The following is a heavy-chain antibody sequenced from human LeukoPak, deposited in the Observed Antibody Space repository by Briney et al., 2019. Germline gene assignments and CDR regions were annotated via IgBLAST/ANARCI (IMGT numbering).Heavy chain of an antibody. V-gene: IGHV3-30-3*01. J-gene: IGHJ3*02. CDR3: ARDNQAFDI. Sequence: GGSLRLSCAASAFTFSTYSMHWVRQAPGKGLEWVAVTSSDGSFKYYADSVKGRLTISRDNSKNTLYLQMNSLRAEDTGVYYCARDNQAFDIWGQGTMVTVSS. D-gene: IGHD1-14*01. CDR1: AFTFSTYS. CDR2: TSSDGSFK.